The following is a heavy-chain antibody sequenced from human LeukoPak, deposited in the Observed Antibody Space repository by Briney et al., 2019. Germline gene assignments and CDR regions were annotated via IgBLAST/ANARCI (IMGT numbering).Heavy chain of an antibody. CDR3: ARGYGDFLYFDY. CDR1: GGTFSSYT. J-gene: IGHJ4*02. D-gene: IGHD4-17*01. CDR2: IIPILGIA. V-gene: IGHV1-69*02. Sequence: GASVKVSCKASGGTFSSYTISWVRQAPGQGLEWMGRIIPILGIANYAQKFQGRVAITADKSTSTAYMELSSLRSEDTAVYYCARGYGDFLYFDYWGQGTLVTVSS.